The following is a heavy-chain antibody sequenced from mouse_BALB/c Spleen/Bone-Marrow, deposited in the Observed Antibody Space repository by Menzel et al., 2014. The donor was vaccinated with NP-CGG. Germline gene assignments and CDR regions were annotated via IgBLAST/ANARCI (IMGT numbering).Heavy chain of an antibody. CDR2: VYVNGDRT. V-gene: IGHV5-6-3*01. J-gene: IGHJ3*01. D-gene: IGHD2-4*01. Sequence: VQLKESGGGLVQPGGSLKLSCAASGFTFSNYGMSWVRQTPDKRLEMIATVYVNGDRTYHPDSVKGRFTISRDNAKNTLSLQMSSLKSEDTAMYYCARGYDYSSWFAYWGQGTLVTVSA. CDR3: ARGYDYSSWFAY. CDR1: GFTFSNYG.